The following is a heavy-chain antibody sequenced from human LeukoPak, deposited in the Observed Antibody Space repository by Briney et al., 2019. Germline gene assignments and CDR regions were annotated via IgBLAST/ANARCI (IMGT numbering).Heavy chain of an antibody. CDR3: ARTLRGYYYY. D-gene: IGHD3-22*01. Sequence: SETLSLTCTVSGGSISSYYWSWIRQPPGKGLEWIGYIYYSGSTNYNPSLKSRVTISVDTSKNQFSLKLSSVTAADTAVYYCARTLRGYYYYWGQGTLVTVSS. CDR2: IYYSGST. CDR1: GGSISSYY. V-gene: IGHV4-59*12. J-gene: IGHJ4*02.